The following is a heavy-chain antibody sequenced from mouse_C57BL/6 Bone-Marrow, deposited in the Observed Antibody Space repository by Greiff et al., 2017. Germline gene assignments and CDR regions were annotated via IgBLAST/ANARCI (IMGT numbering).Heavy chain of an antibody. V-gene: IGHV1-50*01. J-gene: IGHJ3*01. Sequence: QVQLQQPGAELVKPGASVKLSCKASGYTFTSYWMQWVKQRPGQGLEWIGEIDPSDSYTNYNQKFKGKATLTVDTSSSTAYMQLSSLTSEDSAVYYCAREEYYGSSAAWFAYWGQGTLDTVSA. D-gene: IGHD1-1*01. CDR2: IDPSDSYT. CDR3: AREEYYGSSAAWFAY. CDR1: GYTFTSYW.